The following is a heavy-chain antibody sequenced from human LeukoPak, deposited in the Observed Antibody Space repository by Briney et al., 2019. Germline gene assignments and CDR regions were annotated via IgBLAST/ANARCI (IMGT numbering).Heavy chain of an antibody. CDR2: INPNSGGT. CDR1: GYIFTGYY. CDR3: ARYDYVWGSYRPKLNWFDP. V-gene: IGHV1-2*02. J-gene: IGHJ5*02. Sequence: ASVEVFCKACGYIFTGYYMLWVRQAPGQALEWMKSINPNSGGTNYAQKFQGRVTMTRDTSISTAYMELSRLRSDDTAVYYCARYDYVWGSYRPKLNWFDPWGQGTLVTVSS. D-gene: IGHD3-16*02.